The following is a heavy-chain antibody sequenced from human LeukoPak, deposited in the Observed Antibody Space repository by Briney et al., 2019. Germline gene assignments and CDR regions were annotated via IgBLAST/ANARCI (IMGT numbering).Heavy chain of an antibody. D-gene: IGHD1-14*01. Sequence: GASVKVSCKASGYTFINYYMHWVRQAPGQGLEWMGIINPSGGSTSYAQKFQGRVTMTRDTSTSTVYMELSGLRSEDTAVYYCAREYEPFRYYYGMDVWGQGTTVTVSS. CDR2: INPSGGST. V-gene: IGHV1-46*01. CDR3: AREYEPFRYYYGMDV. CDR1: GYTFINYY. J-gene: IGHJ6*02.